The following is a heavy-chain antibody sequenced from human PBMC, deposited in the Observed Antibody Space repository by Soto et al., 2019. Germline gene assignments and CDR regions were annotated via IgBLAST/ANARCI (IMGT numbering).Heavy chain of an antibody. J-gene: IGHJ4*02. Sequence: EVQLVESGGGLVQPGGSLRLSCAASGFSFNTYEMNWVRQAPGKGLEWVSYISSSGSTIYYADSVKGRFTVSRDNGKNPLYLQIKSLRAEDTAVYYCAYGGSCDYWGQGSQVTVSS. CDR3: AYGGSCDY. CDR2: ISSSGSTI. CDR1: GFSFNTYE. D-gene: IGHD1-26*01. V-gene: IGHV3-48*03.